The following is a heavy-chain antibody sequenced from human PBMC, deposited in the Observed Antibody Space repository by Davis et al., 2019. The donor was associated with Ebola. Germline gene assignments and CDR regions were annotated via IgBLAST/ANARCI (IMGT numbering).Heavy chain of an antibody. CDR3: ARYNWNDAS. CDR1: GFTFSSYA. Sequence: GESLKISCSASGFTFSSYAMHWVRQAPGKGLEWVSVIYSGGSTYYADSVKGRFTISRDNSKNTLYLQMNSLRAEDTAVYYCARYNWNDASWGQGTLVTVSS. CDR2: IYSGGST. V-gene: IGHV3-53*01. J-gene: IGHJ4*02. D-gene: IGHD1-1*01.